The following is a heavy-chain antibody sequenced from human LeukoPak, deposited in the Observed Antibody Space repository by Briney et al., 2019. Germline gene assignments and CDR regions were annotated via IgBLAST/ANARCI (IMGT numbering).Heavy chain of an antibody. V-gene: IGHV4-34*01. J-gene: IGHJ5*02. D-gene: IGHD1-1*01. CDR1: GGSLSGHY. CDR2: IHHDGRT. CDR3: ATTSQLGSYNWFDP. Sequence: AETLSLTCAVSGGSLSGHYWSWIRQSPGKGLEWIGEIHHDGRTKYRPSLQNRISIFLDTSKNEVSLRLTHVTAADTALYYCATTSQLGSYNWFDPWGQGTLVIFSS.